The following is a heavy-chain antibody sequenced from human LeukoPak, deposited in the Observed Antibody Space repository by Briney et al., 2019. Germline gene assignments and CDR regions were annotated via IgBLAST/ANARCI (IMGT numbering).Heavy chain of an antibody. CDR3: ARVGVGATDY. J-gene: IGHJ4*02. CDR2: IYYSGST. Sequence: SETLSLTCTVSGGSISSSSYYWGWIRQPPGKGLEWIGSIYYSGSTYYNPSLKSRVTISVDTSKNQFSLKLSSVTAADTAVYHCARVGVGATDYWGQGTLVTVSS. D-gene: IGHD1-26*01. V-gene: IGHV4-39*07. CDR1: GGSISSSSYY.